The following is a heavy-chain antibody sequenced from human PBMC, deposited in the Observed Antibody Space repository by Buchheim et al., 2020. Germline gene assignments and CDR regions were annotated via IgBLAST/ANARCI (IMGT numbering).Heavy chain of an antibody. CDR3: ARDSEYFWSGYLDY. CDR2: IWYDGSNK. CDR1: GFTFSSYG. Sequence: QVQLVESGGGVVQPGRSLRLSCAASGFTFSSYGMHWVRQAPGKGLEWVAVIWYDGSNKYYADSVKGRFTISRDNFKNTLYLQMNSLRAEDTAVYYCARDSEYFWSGYLDYWGQGTL. D-gene: IGHD3-3*01. J-gene: IGHJ4*02. V-gene: IGHV3-33*01.